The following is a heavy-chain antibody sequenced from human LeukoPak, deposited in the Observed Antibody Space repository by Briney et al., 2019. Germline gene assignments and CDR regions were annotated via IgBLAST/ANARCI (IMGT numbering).Heavy chain of an antibody. CDR2: INHSGST. D-gene: IGHD3-10*01. J-gene: IGHJ4*02. CDR1: GASISGSGYY. V-gene: IGHV4-34*01. Sequence: SETLSLTCAVSGASISGSGYYWSWIRQPPGKGLEWIGEINHSGSTNYNPSLKSRVTISVDTSKNQFSLKLSSVTAADTAVYYCARPNYYGSGSYFHYWGQGTLVTVSS. CDR3: ARPNYYGSGSYFHY.